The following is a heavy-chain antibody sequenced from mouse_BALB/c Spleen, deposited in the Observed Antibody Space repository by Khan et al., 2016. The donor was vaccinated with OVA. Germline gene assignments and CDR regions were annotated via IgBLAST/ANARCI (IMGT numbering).Heavy chain of an antibody. CDR3: ARGNYYGNSAYAMDY. CDR1: GYTFTSYW. D-gene: IGHD1-1*01. Sequence: DLVKPGASVKLSCKASGYTFTSYWINWIKQRPGQGLEWIGRIAPGSGSTSYNEMFKDKATLTVDTSSSTAYIQVSSLSSEDSAVYFGARGNYYGNSAYAMDYWGQGTSLTVSS. V-gene: IGHV1S41*01. CDR2: IAPGSGST. J-gene: IGHJ4*01.